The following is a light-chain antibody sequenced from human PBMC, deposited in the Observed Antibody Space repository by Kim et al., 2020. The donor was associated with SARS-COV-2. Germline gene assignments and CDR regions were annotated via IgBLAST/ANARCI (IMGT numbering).Light chain of an antibody. J-gene: IGLJ1*01. Sequence: SYELTQPPSVSVAPGNTARITCGGNNIGSKSVHWYQQKPGQAPVLVIYYDSDRPSGIPERSSGSNSGNTATLTISRVEAGDEADYYCQVWDSSSDHYVFGTGTKVTVL. CDR2: YDS. V-gene: IGLV3-21*04. CDR3: QVWDSSSDHYV. CDR1: NIGSKS.